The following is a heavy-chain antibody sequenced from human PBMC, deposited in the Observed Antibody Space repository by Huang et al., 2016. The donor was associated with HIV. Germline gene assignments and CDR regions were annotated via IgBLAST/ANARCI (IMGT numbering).Heavy chain of an antibody. J-gene: IGHJ4*02. D-gene: IGHD5-18*01. CDR2: IYPRDSET. V-gene: IGHV5-51*01. Sequence: EVLLVQSGAELKEPGESLKISCKASGYGFSSYWIGWVRQKPGKGLEWRGIIYPRDSETKDSQSFDGQVTISADKSTRTAYLQWESLKAPDTAIYFCARQVDGFRSHFDFWGQGTLVSVSS. CDR3: ARQVDGFRSHFDF. CDR1: GYGFSSYW.